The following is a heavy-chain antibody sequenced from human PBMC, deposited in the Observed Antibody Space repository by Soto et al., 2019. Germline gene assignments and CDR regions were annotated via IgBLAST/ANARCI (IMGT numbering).Heavy chain of an antibody. V-gene: IGHV4-31*03. Sequence: SETLSLTCSVPGAALNSGNYYWSWIRQVPGKGLEWIGHIYVTGAVDYNPSLRDRITISQDTSERQFSLNLRLVTAADTAVYYCARLRIATNNYKWFDPWGQGTLVTVSS. CDR1: GAALNSGNYY. D-gene: IGHD2-21*01. J-gene: IGHJ5*02. CDR2: IYVTGAV. CDR3: ARLRIATNNYKWFDP.